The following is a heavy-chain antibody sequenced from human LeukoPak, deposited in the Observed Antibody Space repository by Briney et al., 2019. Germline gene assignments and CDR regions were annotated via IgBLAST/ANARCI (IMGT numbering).Heavy chain of an antibody. CDR2: ISSSGSTI. CDR1: GFTFSDYY. D-gene: IGHD3-22*01. J-gene: IGHJ5*02. Sequence: PGGSLRLSCAASGFTFSDYYMSWIRQAPGKGLEWVSYISSSGSTIYYADSVKGRFTISRDNAKNSLYLQMNSLRAEDTAVYYCAREYCYDSSTPFDPWGQGTLVTVSS. V-gene: IGHV3-11*01. CDR3: AREYCYDSSTPFDP.